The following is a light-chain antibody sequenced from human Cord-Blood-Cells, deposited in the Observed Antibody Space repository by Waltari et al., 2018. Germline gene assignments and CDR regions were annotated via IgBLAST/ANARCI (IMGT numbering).Light chain of an antibody. CDR3: QKYNSAPLT. Sequence: DIQMTQSPSSLSASVGDRVTITCRASQVISNSLAWYQQKPGKVPKLLIYAASTLQSGVPSRFSGSGSGTYFTLTISILQPEDVATYYCQKYNSAPLTFGGGTKVEIK. J-gene: IGKJ4*01. CDR2: AAS. CDR1: QVISNS. V-gene: IGKV1-27*01.